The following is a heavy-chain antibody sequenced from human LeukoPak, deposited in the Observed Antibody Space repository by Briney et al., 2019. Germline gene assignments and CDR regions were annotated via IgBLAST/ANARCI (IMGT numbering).Heavy chain of an antibody. J-gene: IGHJ3*01. V-gene: IGHV3-15*01. Sequence: PGGSLRLCCAASGFTFSNVWMSWVRQAPGQGLEWVGRIKSKTDGGTTDYAVPVKGRFIISRDDSKYTLYLQMNSLKTEDTAVYYCTTGPDGFDFWGPGTMVTVSS. CDR3: TTGPDGFDF. CDR1: GFTFSNVW. CDR2: IKSKTDGGTT.